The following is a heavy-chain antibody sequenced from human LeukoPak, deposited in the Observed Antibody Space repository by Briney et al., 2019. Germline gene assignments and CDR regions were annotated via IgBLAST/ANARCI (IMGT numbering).Heavy chain of an antibody. CDR1: GFTFSSYA. Sequence: GGSLRLSCAVSGFTFSSYAMNWVRQPPGKGLEWVSSMSRGGGSTYYAYSVKGRFTISRDNSKNTLYLQKHGLRAEDTAVYYCAKDREYSGSQIDYWGQGTLVTVSS. J-gene: IGHJ4*02. CDR3: AKDREYSGSQIDY. CDR2: MSRGGGST. D-gene: IGHD1-26*01. V-gene: IGHV3-23*01.